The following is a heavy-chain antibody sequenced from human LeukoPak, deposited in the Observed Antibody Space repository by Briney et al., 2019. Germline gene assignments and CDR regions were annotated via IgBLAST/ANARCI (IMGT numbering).Heavy chain of an antibody. CDR2: IYHSGST. V-gene: IGHV4-30-2*05. CDR3: ATQDPPPSYYYYYGMDV. J-gene: IGHJ6*02. Sequence: SETLSLTCAVSGGSISSGGYSWSWIRQPPGKGLEWIGYIYHSGSTYYNPSLKSRVTISVDTSKNQFSLKLSSVTAADTAVYYCATQDPPPSYYYYYGMDVWGQGTTVTVSS. CDR1: GGSISSGGYS.